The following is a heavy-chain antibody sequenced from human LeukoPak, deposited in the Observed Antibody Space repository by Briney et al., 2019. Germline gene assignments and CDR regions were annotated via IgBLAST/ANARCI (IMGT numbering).Heavy chain of an antibody. V-gene: IGHV4-59*08. D-gene: IGHD2-21*02. CDR3: ARHDVVPVIRRGFDF. J-gene: IGHJ4*02. Sequence: SETLSLTCTVSGGSVSGYYWSWIRRPPGRGLEWIGYIFYSGTTLYSPSLKSRVTMSVDMSENQFSLKLSSVTAADTAVYYCARHDVVPVIRRGFDFWGQGILVTVSS. CDR1: GGSVSGYY. CDR2: IFYSGTT.